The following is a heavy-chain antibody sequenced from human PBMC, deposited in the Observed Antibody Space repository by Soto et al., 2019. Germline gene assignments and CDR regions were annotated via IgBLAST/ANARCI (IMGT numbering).Heavy chain of an antibody. CDR1: GFTFSSYA. Sequence: EVQLLESGGGLVQPGGSLRLSCAASGFTFSSYAMSWVRQAPGKGLEWVSAISGSGGSTYYADSVKGRFTISRDNYKNTLYLQMNSLRAEDTAVYYCAKSSVVVVVAAPFEYWGQGTLVTVSS. V-gene: IGHV3-23*01. J-gene: IGHJ4*02. CDR3: AKSSVVVVVAAPFEY. D-gene: IGHD2-15*01. CDR2: ISGSGGST.